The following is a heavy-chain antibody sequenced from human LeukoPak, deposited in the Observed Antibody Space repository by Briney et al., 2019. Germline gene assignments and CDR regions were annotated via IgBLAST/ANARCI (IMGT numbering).Heavy chain of an antibody. J-gene: IGHJ4*02. D-gene: IGHD5-18*01. CDR3: ARAGGRRGYSYGRRYFDY. Sequence: ASVKVSCKASGYTLTSYGISWVRQAPGQGLEWMGWISAYNGNTNYAQKLQGRVTMTTDTATSTAYMELRSLRSDDTAVYYCARAGGRRGYSYGRRYFDYWGQGTLVTVSS. CDR2: ISAYNGNT. V-gene: IGHV1-18*01. CDR1: GYTLTSYG.